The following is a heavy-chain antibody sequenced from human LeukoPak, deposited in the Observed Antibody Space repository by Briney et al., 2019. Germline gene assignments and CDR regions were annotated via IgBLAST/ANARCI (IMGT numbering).Heavy chain of an antibody. CDR1: GFTFSSYS. D-gene: IGHD6-19*01. J-gene: IGHJ4*02. CDR2: ISSSSSYI. CDR3: ASYSSGWPDY. Sequence: GGSLRLSCAASGFTFSSYSMNWVRQAPGKGLEWVSSISSSSSYIYYADSVKGRFTISRDNAKNSLYPQMNSLRAEDTAVYYCASYSSGWPDYWGQGTLVTVSS. V-gene: IGHV3-21*01.